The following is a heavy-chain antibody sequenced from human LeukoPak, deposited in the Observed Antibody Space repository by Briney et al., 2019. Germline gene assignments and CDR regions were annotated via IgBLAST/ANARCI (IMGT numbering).Heavy chain of an antibody. CDR1: GFTFSSYA. J-gene: IGHJ4*02. CDR3: AKDTGPAAGITADY. D-gene: IGHD6-13*01. V-gene: IGHV3-23*01. CDR2: IRGSDDST. Sequence: TGGSLRLSCAASGFTFSSYAMTWARQAPGKGLEWVSTIRGSDDSTYYADSVKGRFTISRDNSKNTLYLQMNSLRAEDTAIYYCAKDTGPAAGITADYWGQGTLVTVSS.